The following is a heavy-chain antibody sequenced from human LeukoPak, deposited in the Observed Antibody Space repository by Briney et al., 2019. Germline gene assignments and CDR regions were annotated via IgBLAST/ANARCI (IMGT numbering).Heavy chain of an antibody. J-gene: IGHJ4*02. V-gene: IGHV1-69*13. Sequence: AASVNVSCQASGGTFRSYAIRWVRQAPGPGLEWMGGIIPIFGTANYAQKFQGRVTITADESTSTAYMELSSLRSEDAAVYYCAVGYSSGWYLVPYWGQGTLVTVSS. CDR2: IIPIFGTA. D-gene: IGHD6-19*01. CDR1: GGTFRSYA. CDR3: AVGYSSGWYLVPY.